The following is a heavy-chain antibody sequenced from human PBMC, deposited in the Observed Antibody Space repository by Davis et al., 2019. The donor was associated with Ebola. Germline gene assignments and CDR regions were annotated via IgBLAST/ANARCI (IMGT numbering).Heavy chain of an antibody. V-gene: IGHV3-73*01. CDR2: IRSKANSYAT. CDR3: TTKPLLWFGNFDY. CDR1: GFTFSGSA. Sequence: GESLKISCAASGFTFSGSAMYWVRQASGKGLEWVGRIRSKANSYATAYAASVKGRFTISRDDSKNTAYLQMNSLKTEDTAVYYCTTKPLLWFGNFDYWGQGTLVTVSS. J-gene: IGHJ4*02. D-gene: IGHD3-10*01.